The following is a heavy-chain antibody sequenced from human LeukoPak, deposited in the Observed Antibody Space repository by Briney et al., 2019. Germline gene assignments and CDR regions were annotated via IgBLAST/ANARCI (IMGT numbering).Heavy chain of an antibody. CDR2: ISSSGSTI. D-gene: IGHD3-10*01. CDR1: GFTFSSYE. V-gene: IGHV3-48*03. Sequence: GGSLRLSCAASGFTFSSYEMNWVPQAPGKALEWVSYISSSGSTIYYVDSVKGLFTISRDNAQNSLYLQVNNLRAEDTAVYYCARVPPGETMVRGAHFDPWGQGTLVTVSS. J-gene: IGHJ5*02. CDR3: ARVPPGETMVRGAHFDP.